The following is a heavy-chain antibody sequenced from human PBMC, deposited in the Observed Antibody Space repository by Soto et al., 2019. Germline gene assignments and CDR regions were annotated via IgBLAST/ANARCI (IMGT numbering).Heavy chain of an antibody. Sequence: HPGGSLRLSCAASGFTFDDNGMHWVRQAPGKGLEWVAVISYDGSNKYYADSVKGRFTISRDNSKNTLYLQMNSLRAEDTAVYYCAKEGYYGSGSYYGYYYGMDVWGQGTTVTVSS. D-gene: IGHD3-10*01. CDR2: ISYDGSNK. J-gene: IGHJ6*02. V-gene: IGHV3-30*18. CDR3: AKEGYYGSGSYYGYYYGMDV. CDR1: GFTFDDNG.